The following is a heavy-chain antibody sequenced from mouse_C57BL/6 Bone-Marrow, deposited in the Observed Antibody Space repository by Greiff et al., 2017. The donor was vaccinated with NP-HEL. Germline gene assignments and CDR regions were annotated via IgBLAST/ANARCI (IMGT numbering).Heavy chain of an antibody. Sequence: VQLKQSGPVLVKPGASVKMSCKASGYTFTDYYMNWVKQSHGKSLEWIGVINPYNGGTSYNQKFKGKATLTVDKSSSTAYMELNRLTSEDSAVYYCARSLYYYGSIGYWGQGTSVTVSS. CDR2: INPYNGGT. CDR1: GYTFTDYY. V-gene: IGHV1-19*01. D-gene: IGHD1-1*01. CDR3: ARSLYYYGSIGY. J-gene: IGHJ4*01.